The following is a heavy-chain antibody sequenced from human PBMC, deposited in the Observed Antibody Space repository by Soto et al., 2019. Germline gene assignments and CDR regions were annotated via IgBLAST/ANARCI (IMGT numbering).Heavy chain of an antibody. CDR2: IIGIGGST. CDR3: ADMVRGAR. D-gene: IGHD3-10*01. J-gene: IGHJ4*02. CDR1: GFTFSSYA. Sequence: SLRLSFAASGFTFSSYAMSWVRQAPGKVLEWVSAIIGIGGSTYYADSVKGRFTISRDNSKNTLHPQMNSLRAEDTAVYYGADMVRGARWGQGTLVTFPQ. V-gene: IGHV3-23*01.